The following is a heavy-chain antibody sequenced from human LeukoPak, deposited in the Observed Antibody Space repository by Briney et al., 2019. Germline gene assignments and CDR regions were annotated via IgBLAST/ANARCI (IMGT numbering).Heavy chain of an antibody. J-gene: IGHJ4*02. V-gene: IGHV3-21*01. Sequence: GGSLRLSCAASGFTFSSYSMNWVRQAPGKGLEWVSSISYSSSYIYYADSVKGRFTISRDNAKNSLYLQMNSLRAEDTAVYYCARIAVTYTFDYWGQGTLVTVSS. CDR3: ARIAVTYTFDY. CDR1: GFTFSSYS. D-gene: IGHD4-17*01. CDR2: ISYSSSYI.